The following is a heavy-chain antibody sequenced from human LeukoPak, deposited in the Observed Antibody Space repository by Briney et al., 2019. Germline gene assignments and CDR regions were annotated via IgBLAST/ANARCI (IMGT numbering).Heavy chain of an antibody. D-gene: IGHD2-2*01. J-gene: IGHJ3*02. Sequence: SETLSLTCTVSGGSISSGGYYWSWIRQHLGKGLEWIGYIYYSGSTYYNPSLKSRVTISVDTSKNQFSLKLSSVTAADTAVYYCARTRSRSDAFDIWGQGTMVTVSS. CDR1: GGSISSGGYY. V-gene: IGHV4-31*03. CDR2: IYYSGST. CDR3: ARTRSRSDAFDI.